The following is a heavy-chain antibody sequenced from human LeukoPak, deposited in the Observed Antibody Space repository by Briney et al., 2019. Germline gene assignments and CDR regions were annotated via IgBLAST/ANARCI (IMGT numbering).Heavy chain of an antibody. CDR2: IHYSGST. V-gene: IGHV4-59*01. CDR3: ARDKVPGDY. J-gene: IGHJ4*02. Sequence: SETLSLTCTVSGGAITSYYWNWIRQPPGKGLEWIGYIHYSGSTDYNPSLKSRVTISVDTSKNQFSLNLWSVTAADTAVYYCARDKVPGDYWGQGTLVAVSS. CDR1: GGAITSYY.